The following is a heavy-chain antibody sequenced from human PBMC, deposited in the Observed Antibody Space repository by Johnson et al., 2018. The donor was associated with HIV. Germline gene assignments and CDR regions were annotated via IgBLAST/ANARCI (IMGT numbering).Heavy chain of an antibody. Sequence: VQLVESGGGLVQPGGSLRLSCAASGFTFSTYWMHWVRQTPGKGLVWVSRLSSDGSSTTYAVSVRGRFTISRDNAKNTLYLEMKSLRAEDTAVYYCAREGPSERAGFDIWGQGTMVTVSS. V-gene: IGHV3-74*01. J-gene: IGHJ3*02. CDR2: LSSDGSST. CDR3: AREGPSERAGFDI. CDR1: GFTFSTYW.